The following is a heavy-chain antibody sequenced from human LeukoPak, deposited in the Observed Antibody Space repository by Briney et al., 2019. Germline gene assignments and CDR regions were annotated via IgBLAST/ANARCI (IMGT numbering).Heavy chain of an antibody. Sequence: AGGSLRLSCAASGFTFDDYAMHWVRQAPGKGLEWVSLISGDGGNTYYADSVKGRFTISRDNSKNSLYLQMNSLRTEDTALYYCAKADITMIVVAAFDIWGQGTMVTVSS. V-gene: IGHV3-43*02. J-gene: IGHJ3*02. D-gene: IGHD3-22*01. CDR3: AKADITMIVVAAFDI. CDR1: GFTFDDYA. CDR2: ISGDGGNT.